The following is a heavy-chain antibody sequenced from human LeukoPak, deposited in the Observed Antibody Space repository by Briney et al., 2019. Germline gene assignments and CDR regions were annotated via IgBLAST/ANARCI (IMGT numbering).Heavy chain of an antibody. J-gene: IGHJ3*02. Sequence: SETLSLTCTVSGGSISSYYWSWIRQPPGKGLEWTGYIYYSGSTSYNPSLKSRVTISVDTSKNHFSLKLSSVTAADTAVYYCARYSGSYPHDAFDIWGQGTMVTVSS. D-gene: IGHD1-26*01. V-gene: IGHV4-59*01. CDR2: IYYSGST. CDR3: ARYSGSYPHDAFDI. CDR1: GGSISSYY.